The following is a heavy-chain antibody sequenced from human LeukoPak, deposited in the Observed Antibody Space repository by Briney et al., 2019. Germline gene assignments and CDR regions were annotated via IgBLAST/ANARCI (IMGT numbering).Heavy chain of an antibody. CDR1: GASITSYY. CDR3: ARAGDSSGYSDY. V-gene: IGHV4-59*12. D-gene: IGHD3-22*01. Sequence: PSETLSLTCTVSGASITSYYWSWIRQPPGKGLEWIGYINYSGSTNYNPSLKSRVTISVDTSKNQFSLKLSSVTAADTAVYYCARAGDSSGYSDYWGQGALVTVSS. J-gene: IGHJ4*02. CDR2: INYSGST.